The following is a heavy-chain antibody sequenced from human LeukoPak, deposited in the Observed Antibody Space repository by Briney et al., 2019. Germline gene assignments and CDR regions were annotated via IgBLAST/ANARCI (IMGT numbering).Heavy chain of an antibody. Sequence: PSETLSLTCAVYGGSFSGYYWSWIRQPPGKGLEWIGEINHSGSTNYNPSLKSRVTISVDTSKNQFSLKLSSVTAADTAVYYCASIPDCTNGVCYVTTFDYWGQGTLVTVS. D-gene: IGHD2-8*01. V-gene: IGHV4-34*01. CDR2: INHSGST. CDR1: GGSFSGYY. J-gene: IGHJ4*02. CDR3: ASIPDCTNGVCYVTTFDY.